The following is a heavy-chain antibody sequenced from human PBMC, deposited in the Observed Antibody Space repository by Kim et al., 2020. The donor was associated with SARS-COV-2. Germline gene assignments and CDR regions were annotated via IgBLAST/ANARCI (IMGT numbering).Heavy chain of an antibody. Sequence: GGSLRLSCAASGFTFDDYAMHWVRQAPGKGLEWVSLISGDGGSTYYADSVKGRFTISRDNSKNSLYLQMNSLRTEDTALYYCASIHVAARPTLYGMDVWGQGTTVTVSS. D-gene: IGHD6-6*01. CDR1: GFTFDDYA. V-gene: IGHV3-43*02. CDR3: ASIHVAARPTLYGMDV. J-gene: IGHJ6*02. CDR2: ISGDGGST.